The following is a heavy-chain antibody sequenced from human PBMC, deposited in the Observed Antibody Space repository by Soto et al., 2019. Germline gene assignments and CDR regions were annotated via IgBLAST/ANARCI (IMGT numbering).Heavy chain of an antibody. CDR2: IYHSGST. CDR3: ARGSTYYYDSSGPYYFDY. V-gene: IGHV4-30-2*01. D-gene: IGHD3-22*01. Sequence: SETLSLTCAVSGGSISSGGYSWSWIRQPPGKGLEWIGYIYHSGSTYYNPSLKSRVTISVDRSKNQFSLKLSSVTAADTAVYYCARGSTYYYDSSGPYYFDYWGQGTLVTVSS. J-gene: IGHJ4*02. CDR1: GGSISSGGYS.